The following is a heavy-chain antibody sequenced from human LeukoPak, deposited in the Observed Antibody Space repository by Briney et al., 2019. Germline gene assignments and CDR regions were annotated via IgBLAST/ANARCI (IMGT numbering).Heavy chain of an antibody. CDR2: INPNSGGT. CDR3: AREGSGGLIAAAGPNWFDP. CDR1: GYTFTGYY. V-gene: IGHV1-2*02. Sequence: VASVKVSCKASGYTFTGYYMHWVRQAPGQGLEWMGWINPNSGGTNYAQKFQGRVTMTRDTSISTAYMELSRLRSDDTAVYYCAREGSGGLIAAAGPNWFDPWGQGTLVTVSS. J-gene: IGHJ5*02. D-gene: IGHD6-13*01.